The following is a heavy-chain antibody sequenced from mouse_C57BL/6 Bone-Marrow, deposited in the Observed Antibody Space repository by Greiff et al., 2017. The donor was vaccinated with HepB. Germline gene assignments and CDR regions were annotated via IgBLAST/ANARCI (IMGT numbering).Heavy chain of an antibody. CDR1: GYTFTSYW. D-gene: IGHD3-1*01. CDR3: ARRASLLSWFAY. CDR2: IDPSDRYI. Sequence: QVQLQQSGAEFVKPGASVKLSCKASGYTFTSYWMQWVTQRPGQGLEWIGEIDPSDRYINYNQKFKGKATLTVDTSSSTAYMQLSSRTSEDAAVYDWARRASLLSWFAYWGQGTLVTVSA. J-gene: IGHJ3*01. V-gene: IGHV1-50*01.